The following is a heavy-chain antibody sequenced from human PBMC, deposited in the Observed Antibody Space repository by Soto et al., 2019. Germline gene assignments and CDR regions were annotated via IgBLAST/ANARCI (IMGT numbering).Heavy chain of an antibody. J-gene: IGHJ6*02. CDR2: ISYDGSNK. CDR3: ARDHALAVPQTLYYYYYGMDV. Sequence: GGSLRLSCAASGFTFSSYAMHWVRQAPGKGLEWVAVISYDGSNKYYADSVEGRFTISRDNSKNTLYLQMNSLRAEDTAVYYCARDHALAVPQTLYYYYYGMDVWGQGTTVTVSS. V-gene: IGHV3-30-3*01. CDR1: GFTFSSYA. D-gene: IGHD1-1*01.